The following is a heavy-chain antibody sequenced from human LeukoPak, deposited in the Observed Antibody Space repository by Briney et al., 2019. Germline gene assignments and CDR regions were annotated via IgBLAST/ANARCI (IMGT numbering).Heavy chain of an antibody. CDR1: GYTFTSYG. D-gene: IGHD3-3*01. Sequence: ASVKVSCKASGYTFTSYGISWVRQAPGQGLEWMGWISAYNGNTNYAQKLQGRVTITADKSTSTAYMELSSLRSEDTAVYYCARAAQRSTIFGVVTEFDYWGQGTLVTVSS. CDR3: ARAAQRSTIFGVVTEFDY. J-gene: IGHJ4*02. V-gene: IGHV1-18*01. CDR2: ISAYNGNT.